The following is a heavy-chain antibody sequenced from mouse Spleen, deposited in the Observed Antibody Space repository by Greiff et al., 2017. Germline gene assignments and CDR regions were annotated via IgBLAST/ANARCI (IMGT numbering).Heavy chain of an antibody. V-gene: IGHV1-18*01. CDR2: INPNNGGT. D-gene: IGHD4-1*01. CDR1: GYTFTDYN. Sequence: VQLQQSGPELVKPGASVKIPCKASGYTFTDYNMDWVKQSHGKSLEWIGDINPNNGGTIYNQKFKGKATLTVDKSSSTAYMELRSLTSEDTAVYYCARSDWDEDYFDYWGQGTTLTVSS. CDR3: ARSDWDEDYFDY. J-gene: IGHJ2*01.